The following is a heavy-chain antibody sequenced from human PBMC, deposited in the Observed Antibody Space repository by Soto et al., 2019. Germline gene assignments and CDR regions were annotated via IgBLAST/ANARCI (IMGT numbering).Heavy chain of an antibody. CDR1: VFTFSSYA. D-gene: IGHD6-13*01. CDR3: AKDAAHSRPDAFDI. CDR2: ISGSGGST. Sequence: RGSLLLSCASSVFTFSSYAMNWVRQAPGKGLEWVSAISGSGGSTYYADSVKGRFTISRDNSKNTLYLQMNSLRAEDTAVYYCAKDAAHSRPDAFDIWGQGTMVTVS. V-gene: IGHV3-23*01. J-gene: IGHJ3*02.